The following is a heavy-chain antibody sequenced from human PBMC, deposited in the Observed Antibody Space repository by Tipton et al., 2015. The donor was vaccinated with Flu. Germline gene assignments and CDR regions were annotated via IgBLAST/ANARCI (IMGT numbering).Heavy chain of an antibody. J-gene: IGHJ4*02. Sequence: TLSLTCTVSGGSISGYYWSWIRQPPGKGLEWIGEINHSGSTNYNPSLKSRVTISADTSKNQFSLTLSSVTAADTAVYYCASKIANWGVWEPLDYWGQGTLVTVSS. D-gene: IGHD7-27*01. CDR3: ASKIANWGVWEPLDY. V-gene: IGHV4-34*01. CDR1: GGSISGYY. CDR2: INHSGST.